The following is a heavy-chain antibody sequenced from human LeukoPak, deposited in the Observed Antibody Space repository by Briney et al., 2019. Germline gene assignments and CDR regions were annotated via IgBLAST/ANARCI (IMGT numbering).Heavy chain of an antibody. CDR2: MNPDSGGT. CDR1: GYSFTGYY. D-gene: IGHD3/OR15-3a*01. V-gene: IGHV1-2*02. CDR3: ARDLRGLNDYFDY. Sequence: LVASMKVSCKASGYSFTGYYMHWVRQAPGQGLEWMGSMNPDSGGTNYAQKFQGRVAMTRDPSISTAYMELSRLRSDDTAVYYCARDLRGLNDYFDYWGQGALVTVSS. J-gene: IGHJ4*02.